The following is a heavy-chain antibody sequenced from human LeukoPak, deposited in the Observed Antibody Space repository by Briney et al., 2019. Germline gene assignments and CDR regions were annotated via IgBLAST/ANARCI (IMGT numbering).Heavy chain of an antibody. V-gene: IGHV3-23*01. Sequence: GGSLRLSCAASGFTFSSYGMNWVRQAPGKGLEWVSATSGSGSSPNYSDSVKGRFTISRDNSKNTLYLQMNSLRAEDTAVYYCASEEPNYFDYWGQGTLVTVSS. CDR2: TSGSGSSP. CDR1: GFTFSSYG. CDR3: ASEEPNYFDY. J-gene: IGHJ4*02.